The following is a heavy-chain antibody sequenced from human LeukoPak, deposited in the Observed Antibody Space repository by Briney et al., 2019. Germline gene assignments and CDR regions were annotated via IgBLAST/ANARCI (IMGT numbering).Heavy chain of an antibody. D-gene: IGHD5-24*01. CDR3: ARDNSVRDEAWWFIP. V-gene: IGHV1-46*01. CDR1: GYTFTNYY. J-gene: IGHJ5*02. CDR2: ISPSGGST. Sequence: ASVKVSCKASGYTFTNYYITWVRQAPGQGPEWMGVISPSGGSTTYAQKFQGRVTLTRDMSTSTDYLELSSLRSEDTAVYYCARDNSVRDEAWWFIPWGQGTLVTVSS.